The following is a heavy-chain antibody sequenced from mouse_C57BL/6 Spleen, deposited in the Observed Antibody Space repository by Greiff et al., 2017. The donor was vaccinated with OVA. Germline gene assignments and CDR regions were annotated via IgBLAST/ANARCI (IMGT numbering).Heavy chain of an antibody. Sequence: EVQLVESGPELVKPGASVKISCKASGYTFTDYYMNWVKQSHGKSLEWIGDINPNNGGTSYNQKFKGKATLTVDKSSSTAYMELRSLTSEDSAVYYCARWAFDYWGQGTTLTVSS. CDR3: ARWAFDY. CDR2: INPNNGGT. V-gene: IGHV1-26*01. CDR1: GYTFTDYY. J-gene: IGHJ2*01. D-gene: IGHD3-1*01.